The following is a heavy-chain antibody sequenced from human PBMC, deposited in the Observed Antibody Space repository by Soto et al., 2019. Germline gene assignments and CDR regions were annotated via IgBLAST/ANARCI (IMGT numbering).Heavy chain of an antibody. Sequence: GGSLRLSCVASGFTFSNAWMSWVRQAPGKGLEWVGRIKSKTDGGTTDYAAPVKGRFTISRDDSKNTLYLQMNSLKTEDTAVYYCTTGREYDSSGYYYLYYFDYWGQGTLVTVSS. V-gene: IGHV3-15*01. D-gene: IGHD3-22*01. J-gene: IGHJ4*02. CDR2: IKSKTDGGTT. CDR3: TTGREYDSSGYYYLYYFDY. CDR1: GFTFSNAW.